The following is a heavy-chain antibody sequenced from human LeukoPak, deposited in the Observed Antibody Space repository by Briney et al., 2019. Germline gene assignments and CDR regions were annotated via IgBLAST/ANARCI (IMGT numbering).Heavy chain of an antibody. V-gene: IGHV4-34*01. CDR3: ARSLNRGFYYTFDL. Sequence: PSETLSLTCAVYGGSFSGYYWSWIRQPPGKGLEWIGEINHSGSTNYNPSLKSRVTISLDTSKNQFSLRLTSVTAADAAVYYCARSLNRGFYYTFDLWGLGTLVTVSS. D-gene: IGHD3-22*01. CDR1: GGSFSGYY. CDR2: INHSGST. J-gene: IGHJ4*02.